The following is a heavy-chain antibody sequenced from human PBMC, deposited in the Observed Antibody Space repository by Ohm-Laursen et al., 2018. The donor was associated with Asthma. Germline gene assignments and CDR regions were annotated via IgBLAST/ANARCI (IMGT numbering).Heavy chain of an antibody. CDR2: INPNGGST. J-gene: IGHJ4*02. CDR3: ASSYSGSYFDY. D-gene: IGHD1-26*01. CDR1: GYTFTSYF. Sequence: SVKVSCKPSGYTFTSYFMHWVRQAPGQGLEWMGLINPNGGSTGYAQKFQGRVTMTRDTSTSTVYMELSSLRSEDTAVYYCASSYSGSYFDYWGQGTLVTVSS. V-gene: IGHV1-46*01.